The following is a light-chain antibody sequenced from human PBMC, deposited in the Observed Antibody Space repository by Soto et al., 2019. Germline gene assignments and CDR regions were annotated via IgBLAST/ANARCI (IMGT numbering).Light chain of an antibody. V-gene: IGKV3-20*01. CDR1: PRVTGSY. CDR2: GAS. CDR3: HHYGRSLRT. Sequence: EIVLTQSPGTLSFSPGARATPSCRASPRVTGSYLAWWQQQPGQAPRLLIFGASSRATGIPDRFSGSGSGTDFTLTISRLEPEDFAVYFCHHYGRSLRTFGQGTKVDIK. J-gene: IGKJ1*01.